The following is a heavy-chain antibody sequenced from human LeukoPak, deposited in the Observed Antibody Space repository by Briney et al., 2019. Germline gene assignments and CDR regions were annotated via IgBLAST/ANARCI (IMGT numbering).Heavy chain of an antibody. J-gene: IGHJ6*02. V-gene: IGHV4-59*11. CDR2: VYYSGRI. CDR1: GASIDGHY. D-gene: IGHD6-19*01. CDR3: ARLSRVAVAGSYGYHSIDV. Sequence: SETLSLTCTVSGASIDGHYWSWIRLPPGKGLEWIGFVYYSGRISYNPSLKSRVTISADTSNNQFSLKLDSVTAADTAVYYCARLSRVAVAGSYGYHSIDVWGRATTVTVSS.